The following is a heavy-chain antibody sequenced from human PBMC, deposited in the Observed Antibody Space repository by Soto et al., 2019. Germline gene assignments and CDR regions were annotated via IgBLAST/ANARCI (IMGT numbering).Heavy chain of an antibody. CDR2: INPSGGST. CDR3: ASCYGMTEVGTVAPPYYYYYGMDV. V-gene: IGHV1-46*01. Sequence: ASVNVSCKTSGYTFTIDSLDCLVQAPGQVLEWMVIINPSGGSTSYAQKYQGRVTMTRDTSTSTVYMELSSLRSEDTAVYYCASCYGMTEVGTVAPPYYYYYGMDVWGQGTTVTVSS. D-gene: IGHD2-2*01. J-gene: IGHJ6*02. CDR1: GYTFTIDS.